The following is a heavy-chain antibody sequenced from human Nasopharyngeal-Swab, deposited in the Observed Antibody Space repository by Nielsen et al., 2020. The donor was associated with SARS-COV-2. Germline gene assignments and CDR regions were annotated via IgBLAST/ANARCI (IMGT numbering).Heavy chain of an antibody. CDR3: ARAVAGGGDDS. J-gene: IGHJ4*02. CDR1: GGSISSGDYY. V-gene: IGHV4-61*02. Sequence: SETLPLTCTVSGGSISSGDYYWSWIRQPAGKGLEWIGRFYSNGNTNYNPSLKSRVTISRDTSKNQFSLQLSSVTAADTAVYYCARAVAGGGDDSWGQGTLVTVSS. D-gene: IGHD2-21*01. CDR2: FYSNGNT.